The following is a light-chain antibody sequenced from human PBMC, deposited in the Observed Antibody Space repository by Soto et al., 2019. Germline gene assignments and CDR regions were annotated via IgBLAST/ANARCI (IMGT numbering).Light chain of an antibody. CDR3: QSYGSSLSGYV. CDR1: SSNIGAGYD. V-gene: IGLV1-40*01. Sequence: QSVLTQPPAVSGAPGQRVTSSCTGRSSNIGAGYDVHWYQQLPGTAPKLLIYGNSNRPSGVPDRFSGSKSGTSASLAITGLQAEDEADYYCQSYGSSLSGYVFGTGTKV. J-gene: IGLJ1*01. CDR2: GNS.